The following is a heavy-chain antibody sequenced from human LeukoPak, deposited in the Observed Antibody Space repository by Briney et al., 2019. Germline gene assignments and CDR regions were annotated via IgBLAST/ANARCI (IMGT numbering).Heavy chain of an antibody. D-gene: IGHD3-10*01. CDR2: IYYSGST. CDR3: ARFTLVRGVISYYFDY. V-gene: IGHV4-30-4*01. Sequence: SETLSLTCTVSGGSISSGDYYWSWIRQPPGKGLEWIGYIYYSGSTYYNPSLKSRLTISVDTSKNQFSLKLSSVTAADTAVYYCARFTLVRGVISYYFDYWGQGTLVTVSS. CDR1: GGSISSGDYY. J-gene: IGHJ4*02.